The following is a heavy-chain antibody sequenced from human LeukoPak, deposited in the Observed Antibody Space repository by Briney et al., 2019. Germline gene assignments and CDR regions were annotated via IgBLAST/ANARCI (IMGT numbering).Heavy chain of an antibody. Sequence: PSETLSLTCTVSGGSISSYYWSWIRQPPGKGLEWIGYIYYSGSTNYNPSLKSRVTISVDTSKNQFSLKLSSVTAADTAVYYCARGSGPYEENYFDYWGQGTLVTVSS. CDR2: IYYSGST. D-gene: IGHD5-12*01. V-gene: IGHV4-59*01. CDR1: GGSISSYY. CDR3: ARGSGPYEENYFDY. J-gene: IGHJ4*02.